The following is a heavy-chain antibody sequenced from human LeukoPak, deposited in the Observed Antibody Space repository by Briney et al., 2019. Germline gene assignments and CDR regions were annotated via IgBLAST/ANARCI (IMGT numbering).Heavy chain of an antibody. CDR3: ARGGTMIEGYYYMDV. V-gene: IGHV4-34*01. Sequence: SETLSLTCTVSDGSISSYYWSWIRQPPGKGLEWIGEIYHSGSTKYNPSLKSRVTISVDTSKNQFSLKLSSVTAADTAVYYCARGGTMIEGYYYMDVWGKGTTVTVSS. J-gene: IGHJ6*03. CDR2: IYHSGST. CDR1: DGSISSYY. D-gene: IGHD3-22*01.